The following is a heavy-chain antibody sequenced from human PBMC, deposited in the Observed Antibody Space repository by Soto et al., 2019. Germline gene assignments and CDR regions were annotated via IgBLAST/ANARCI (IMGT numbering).Heavy chain of an antibody. CDR2: IYYSGST. CDR1: GGSISSGGYY. Sequence: SETLSLTCTVSGGSISSGGYYWSWIRQHPGKGLEWIGYIYYSGSTYYNPSLKSRVTISVDTSKNQFSLKLSSVTAADTAVYYCARARITMVRGVMIHDAFDIWGQGTMVTVSS. CDR3: ARARITMVRGVMIHDAFDI. V-gene: IGHV4-31*03. J-gene: IGHJ3*02. D-gene: IGHD3-10*01.